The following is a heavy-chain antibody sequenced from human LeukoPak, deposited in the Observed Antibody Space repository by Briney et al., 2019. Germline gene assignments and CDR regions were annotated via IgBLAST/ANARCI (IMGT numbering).Heavy chain of an antibody. J-gene: IGHJ5*02. Sequence: SETLSLTCTVSGGSISSSSYYWGWIRQPPGKGLEWIGSIYYSGSTYYNPSLKSRVTISVDTSKNQFSLKLSSVTAADTAVYYCARGESSASNWFDPWGQGTLVTVSS. V-gene: IGHV4-39*07. CDR3: ARGESSASNWFDP. D-gene: IGHD3-22*01. CDR2: IYYSGST. CDR1: GGSISSSSYY.